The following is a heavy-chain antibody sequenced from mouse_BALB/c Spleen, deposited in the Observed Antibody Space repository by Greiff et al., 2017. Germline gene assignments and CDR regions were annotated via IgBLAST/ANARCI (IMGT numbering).Heavy chain of an antibody. CDR3: ARSPYYYGSSPH. CDR1: GYTFTDYY. Sequence: VQLQQSGAELARPGASVKLSCKASGYTFTDYYINWVKQRTGQGLEWIGEIYPGSGNTYYNEKFKGKATLTADKSSSTAYMQLSSLTSEDSAVYFCARSPYYYGSSPHWGQGTLVTVSA. J-gene: IGHJ3*01. V-gene: IGHV1-77*01. CDR2: IYPGSGNT. D-gene: IGHD1-1*01.